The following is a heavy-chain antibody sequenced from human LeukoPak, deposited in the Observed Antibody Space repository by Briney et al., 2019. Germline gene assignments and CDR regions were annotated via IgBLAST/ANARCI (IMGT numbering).Heavy chain of an antibody. V-gene: IGHV3-23*01. CDR2: ISGSGDNT. CDR3: AKGSYYDSSGSFYFDY. Sequence: GGSLRLSCAASGFTFSSYAMGWVRQAPGKGLEWVSGISGSGDNTYYADSVKGRFTISRDNSKNTLHVQVNSLGTEDTAAYYCAKGSYYDSSGSFYFDYWGQGTLVTVSS. J-gene: IGHJ4*02. CDR1: GFTFSSYA. D-gene: IGHD3-22*01.